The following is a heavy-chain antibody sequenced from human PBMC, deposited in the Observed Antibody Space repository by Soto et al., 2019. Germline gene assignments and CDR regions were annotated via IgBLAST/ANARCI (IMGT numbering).Heavy chain of an antibody. CDR2: ISYDGSNK. CDR3: AKDDRAWDSSSFDFDS. CDR1: GFTFSKYG. D-gene: IGHD6-6*01. J-gene: IGHJ4*02. Sequence: GGSLRLSCAASGFTFSKYGMHWVRQAPGEGLEWVAVISYDGSNKYYADSVKGRFTISRDNSKNTLYLQMDSLRADDTAVYYCAKDDRAWDSSSFDFDSWGQGTLVTVSS. V-gene: IGHV3-30*18.